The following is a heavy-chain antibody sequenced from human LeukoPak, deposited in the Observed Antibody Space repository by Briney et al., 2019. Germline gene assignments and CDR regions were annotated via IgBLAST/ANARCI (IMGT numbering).Heavy chain of an antibody. V-gene: IGHV4-39*01. J-gene: IGHJ3*02. CDR1: GGSVSSGSYY. CDR2: IYYSGST. CDR3: ARQSGYYSVDAFDI. D-gene: IGHD3-22*01. Sequence: SETLSLTCTDSGGSVSSGSYYWSWIRQPPGKGLEWIGSIYYSGSTYYNPSLKSRVTISVDTSKNQFSLKLSSVTAADTAVYYCARQSGYYSVDAFDIWGQGTMVTVSS.